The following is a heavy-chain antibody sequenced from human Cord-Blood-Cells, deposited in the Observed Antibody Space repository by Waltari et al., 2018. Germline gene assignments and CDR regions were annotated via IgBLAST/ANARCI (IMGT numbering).Heavy chain of an antibody. CDR1: GGSISSSSYY. J-gene: IGHJ4*02. CDR3: ARHEYCSSTSCYTAGFDY. Sequence: QLQLQESGPGLVKPSETLSLTCTVSGGSISSSSYYWGWIRQPPGKGLEWIGNIYYSGNTYYNPSLKSRVTISVDTSKNQFSLKLSSVTAADTAVYYCARHEYCSSTSCYTAGFDYWGQGTLVTVSS. CDR2: IYYSGNT. D-gene: IGHD2-2*02. V-gene: IGHV4-39*01.